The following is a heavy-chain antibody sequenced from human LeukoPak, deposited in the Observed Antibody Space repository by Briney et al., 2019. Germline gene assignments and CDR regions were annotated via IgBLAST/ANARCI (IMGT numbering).Heavy chain of an antibody. D-gene: IGHD3-22*01. CDR2: IKEDGSDK. J-gene: IGHJ4*02. CDR3: ARGAYYYED. CDR1: GFTFSTYW. V-gene: IGHV3-7*01. Sequence: GGSLRLSCAASGFTFSTYWMTWVRQAPGKGLEWVANIKEDGSDKYYVDSVKGRFTISRDNAKNSLYLQMNSLRAEDTAVYYCARGAYYYEDWGQGTLVTVSS.